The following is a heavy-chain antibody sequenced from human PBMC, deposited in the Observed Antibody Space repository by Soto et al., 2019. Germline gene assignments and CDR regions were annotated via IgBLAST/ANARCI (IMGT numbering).Heavy chain of an antibody. D-gene: IGHD3-22*01. CDR1: GFTFSSYW. V-gene: IGHV3-7*01. CDR3: AREGYYYDSSGWWWFDP. CDR2: IKQDGSEK. Sequence: GGSLRLSCAASGFTFSSYWMSWVRQAPGKGLEWVANIKQDGSEKYYVDSVKGQFTISRDNAKNSLYLQMNSLRAEDTAVYYCAREGYYYDSSGWWWFDPWGQGTLVTVSS. J-gene: IGHJ5*02.